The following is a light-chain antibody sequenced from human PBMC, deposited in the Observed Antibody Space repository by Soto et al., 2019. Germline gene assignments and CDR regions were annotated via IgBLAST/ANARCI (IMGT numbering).Light chain of an antibody. CDR3: QQFGSSPRGT. V-gene: IGKV3-20*01. J-gene: IGKJ1*01. CDR1: QSVSSSY. CDR2: SAS. Sequence: EIVWTQSPGTLSLSPGERATLSCRASQSVSSSYLAWYQQKPGQAPRLLIYSASSRATGIPDRFSGSGSGTDFTLTISRLEPEDYAVYYCQQFGSSPRGTFGQGTKVEIK.